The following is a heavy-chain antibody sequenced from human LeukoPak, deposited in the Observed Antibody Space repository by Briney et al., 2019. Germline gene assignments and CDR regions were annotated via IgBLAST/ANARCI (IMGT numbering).Heavy chain of an antibody. V-gene: IGHV4-61*02. CDR1: GGSISSGSYY. Sequence: SQTLSLTCTVSGGSISSGSYYGSWIRQPAGKGLEWIGRIYTSGSTNYHPSLKSRVTISVDTSKNQFSLKLSSVTAADTAVYYCAKDYIGLTVWDYWGQGTLVTVSS. CDR2: IYTSGST. J-gene: IGHJ4*02. D-gene: IGHD4-17*01. CDR3: AKDYIGLTVWDY.